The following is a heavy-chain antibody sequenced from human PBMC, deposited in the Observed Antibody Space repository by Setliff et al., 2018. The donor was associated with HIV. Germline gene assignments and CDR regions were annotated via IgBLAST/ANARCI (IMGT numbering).Heavy chain of an antibody. Sequence: PSETLSLTCTVTGGSISSGSDYWSWIRQPAGKGLEWIGQIHISGTANYNPSLKSRVTISIDTSKHQFSLKLTSVTAADTAVYYCARDVMEWFGNYFDNWGQGALVTAPQ. CDR3: ARDVMEWFGNYFDN. J-gene: IGHJ4*02. CDR1: GGSISSGSDY. CDR2: IHISGTA. D-gene: IGHD3-3*01. V-gene: IGHV4-61*09.